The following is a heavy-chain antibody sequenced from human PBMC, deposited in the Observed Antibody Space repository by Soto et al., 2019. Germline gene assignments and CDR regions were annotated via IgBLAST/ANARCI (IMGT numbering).Heavy chain of an antibody. J-gene: IGHJ6*03. CDR3: AKDSQFYYMDV. V-gene: IGHV3-9*01. CDR2: ISWNSDII. CDR1: GFNINYYA. Sequence: EVQLVESGGGLAQPGRSLRLSCAASGFNINYYAMHWVRQAPGKGLEWVSGISWNSDIIGYADSVKGRFTISRDNAKNSVYLQMNSLRAEDTPLYYCAKDSQFYYMDVWGQGTTVTVSS.